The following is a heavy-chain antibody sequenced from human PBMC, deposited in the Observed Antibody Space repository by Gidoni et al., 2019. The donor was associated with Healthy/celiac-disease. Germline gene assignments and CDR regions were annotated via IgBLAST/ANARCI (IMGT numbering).Heavy chain of an antibody. Sequence: EVQLVESGGGLVQPGGSLRLSCAASGFTFSSYWMSWVRQAPGKGLEWVANIKQDGSEKYYVDSVKGRFTISRDNAKNSLYLQMNSLRAEDTAVYYCARYGGDMYYYDSSGSHDAFDIWGQGTMVTVSS. D-gene: IGHD3-22*01. CDR1: GFTFSSYW. J-gene: IGHJ3*02. CDR3: ARYGGDMYYYDSSGSHDAFDI. CDR2: IKQDGSEK. V-gene: IGHV3-7*03.